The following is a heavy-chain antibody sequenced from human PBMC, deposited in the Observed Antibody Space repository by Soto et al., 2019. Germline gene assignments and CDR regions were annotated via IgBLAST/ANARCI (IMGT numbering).Heavy chain of an antibody. CDR1: GFTFEDFA. V-gene: IGHV3-9*01. CDR3: VKDSGPFSHGKRGFEA. J-gene: IGHJ5*02. CDR2: ISWNRGTL. D-gene: IGHD5-18*01. Sequence: EVQLVESGGALVQPARSLSLSCAPSGFTFEDFAMHWVRQRPGKGLEWVACISWNRGTLGYADSVKGRCVISRDSDKNSLYLQLTSLRAEDTALYYCVKDSGPFSHGKRGFEAWGPGTQVTVSS.